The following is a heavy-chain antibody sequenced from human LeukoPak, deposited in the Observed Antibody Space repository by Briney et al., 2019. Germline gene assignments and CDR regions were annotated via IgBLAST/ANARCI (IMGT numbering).Heavy chain of an antibody. CDR3: ASKRWLQSSFDY. D-gene: IGHD5-24*01. V-gene: IGHV3-48*03. J-gene: IGHJ4*02. CDR1: GFTFSSYE. Sequence: GGSLRLSCAASGFTFSSYEMNWVRQAPGKGLEWVSYISSSGSTIYYADSVKGRFTISRDNAKNSLYLQMNSLRAEDTAVYYCASKRWLQSSFDYWGQGTLVTVSS. CDR2: ISSSGSTI.